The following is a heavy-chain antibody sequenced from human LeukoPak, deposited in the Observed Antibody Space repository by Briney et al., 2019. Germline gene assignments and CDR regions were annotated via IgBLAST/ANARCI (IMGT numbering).Heavy chain of an antibody. CDR2: ISYDGSNK. V-gene: IGHV3-30*03. J-gene: IGHJ4*02. D-gene: IGHD1-26*01. CDR3: ARASSAGSYYAPYFDY. CDR1: GFTFSSYG. Sequence: GGSLRLSCAASGFTFSSYGMHWVRQAPGKGLEWVAVISYDGSNKYYADSVKGRFTISRHNSKNTLYLQMNSLRAEDTAVYYCARASSAGSYYAPYFDYWGQGTLVTVSS.